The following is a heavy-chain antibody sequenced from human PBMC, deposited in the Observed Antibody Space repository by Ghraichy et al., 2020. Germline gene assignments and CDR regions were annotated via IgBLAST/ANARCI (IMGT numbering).Heavy chain of an antibody. CDR1: GFTFSSYA. CDR2: ISGSGGST. D-gene: IGHD2-21*02. CDR3: AKDSGTYCGGDCYSDY. V-gene: IGHV3-23*01. J-gene: IGHJ4*02. Sequence: GESLNISCAASGFTFSSYAMSWVRQAPGKGLEWVSAISGSGGSTYYADSVKGRFTISRDNSKNTLYLQMDSLRAEDTAVYYCAKDSGTYCGGDCYSDYWGQGTLVTVSS.